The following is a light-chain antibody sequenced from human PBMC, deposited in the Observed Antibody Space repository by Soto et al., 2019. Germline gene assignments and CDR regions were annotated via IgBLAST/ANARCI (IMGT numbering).Light chain of an antibody. V-gene: IGLV1-40*01. CDR1: SSNIGAGYD. J-gene: IGLJ1*01. Sequence: QSVLRQPPSVSGAPGQRVTISCTGSSSNIGAGYDVHWYQQLPGTAPKLLIFGNINRPSGVPDRFSGSKSGTSDSLAITGLQAEDEGDYYCQSYDSTLRARYVFGTGTKVTVL. CDR3: QSYDSTLRARYV. CDR2: GNI.